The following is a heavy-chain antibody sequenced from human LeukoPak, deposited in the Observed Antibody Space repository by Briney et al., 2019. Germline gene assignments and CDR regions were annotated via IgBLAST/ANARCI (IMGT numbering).Heavy chain of an antibody. J-gene: IGHJ4*02. CDR2: ISSSSSYI. CDR3: ARPASSSAPYYFDY. V-gene: IGHV3-21*01. D-gene: IGHD6-6*01. Sequence: GGSLRLSCAASGFTFSSYSMYWVRQAPGKGLEWVSSISSSSSYIYYADSVKGRFTISRDNSKNTLYLQMNSLRAEDTAVYYCARPASSSAPYYFDYWGQGTLVTVSS. CDR1: GFTFSSYS.